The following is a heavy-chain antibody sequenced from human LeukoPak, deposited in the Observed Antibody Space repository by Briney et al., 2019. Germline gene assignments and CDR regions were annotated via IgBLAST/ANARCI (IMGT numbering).Heavy chain of an antibody. D-gene: IGHD4-23*01. CDR3: AREAVVTS. CDR2: ISYDGSNK. Sequence: GGSLRLSRAASGFTFSSYAMHWVRQAPGKGLEWVAVISYDGSNKYYADSVKGRFTISRDNSKNTLYLQMNSLRAEDTAVYYCAREAVVTSWGQGTLVTVSS. J-gene: IGHJ4*02. CDR1: GFTFSSYA. V-gene: IGHV3-30*01.